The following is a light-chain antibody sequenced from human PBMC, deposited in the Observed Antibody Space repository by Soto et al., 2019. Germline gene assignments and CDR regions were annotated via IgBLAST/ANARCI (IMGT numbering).Light chain of an antibody. J-gene: IGKJ1*01. CDR2: GAS. CDR1: QSINNKY. V-gene: IGKV3-20*01. Sequence: EIVWTQYAGTLSLSPGERATLSCRASQSINNKYLAWYQQKRGQGLRHLIYGASSRAPGIPDRFSGSGSGTDFTLPISRLEPEDFALYYCQQYGGSPRTFGQGTKVEIK. CDR3: QQYGGSPRT.